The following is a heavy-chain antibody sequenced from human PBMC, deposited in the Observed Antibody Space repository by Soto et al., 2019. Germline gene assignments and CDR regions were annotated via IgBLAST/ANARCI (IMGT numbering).Heavy chain of an antibody. V-gene: IGHV3-21*01. D-gene: IGHD1-20*01. CDR2: IDSSSVYI. CDR3: VRESISGTGWFDP. J-gene: IGHJ5*02. CDR1: GFTFGDYA. Sequence: EVHLVESGGGPVPPGKSLRLSCAASGFTFGDYAMHWVRQVPGKGLEWVSSIDSSSVYIYYADSLKGRFTISRDNAKNSLYLQMNSLRAEDTAVYYCVRESISGTGWFDPWGQGTLVTVSS.